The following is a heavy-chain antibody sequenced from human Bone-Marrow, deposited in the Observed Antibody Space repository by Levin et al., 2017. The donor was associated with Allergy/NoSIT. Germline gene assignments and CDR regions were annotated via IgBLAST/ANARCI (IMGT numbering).Heavy chain of an antibody. D-gene: IGHD2-15*01. CDR3: ARHGTVGGFNFDY. CDR2: IRSKANGYAT. Sequence: RGESLKISCAASGFTFSGSAMHWVRQASGKGLEWVGRIRSKANGYATAYAASVKGRFTISRDDSKNTAYLQMNSLKTEDTAVYYCARHGTVGGFNFDYWGQGILVTVSS. J-gene: IGHJ4*02. CDR1: GFTFSGSA. V-gene: IGHV3-73*01.